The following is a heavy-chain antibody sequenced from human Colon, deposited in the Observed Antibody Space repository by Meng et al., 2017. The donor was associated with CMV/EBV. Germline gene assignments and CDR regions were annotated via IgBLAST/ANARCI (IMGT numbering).Heavy chain of an antibody. J-gene: IGHJ4*02. CDR2: INSNSGAT. CDR1: VYTFSDYH. CDR3: ARDPSGSRVPFDY. Sequence: QLYEVQSGAGVKKHGASVKVSCKTSVYTFSDYHIHWVRQAPGPGLEWMGWINSNSGATDYAQKFQGRFTMTRDTSITTVYMELSSLRSDDTAVYYCARDPSGSRVPFDYWGQGSLVTVSS. D-gene: IGHD1-26*01. V-gene: IGHV1-2*02.